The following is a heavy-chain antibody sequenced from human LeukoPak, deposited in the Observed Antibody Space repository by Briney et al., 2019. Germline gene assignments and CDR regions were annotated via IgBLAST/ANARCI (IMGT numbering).Heavy chain of an antibody. CDR1: GFTFSSYG. Sequence: GGSLRLSRAASGFTFSSYGMHWVRQAPGKGLEWVAVISYDGSDKYYADSVKGRFTIARDNSKNTLYLQMNSLRAEDTAVYYCAKDALGGVFLDYWGQGTLVTVSS. V-gene: IGHV3-30*18. CDR2: ISYDGSDK. D-gene: IGHD3-16*01. CDR3: AKDALGGVFLDY. J-gene: IGHJ4*02.